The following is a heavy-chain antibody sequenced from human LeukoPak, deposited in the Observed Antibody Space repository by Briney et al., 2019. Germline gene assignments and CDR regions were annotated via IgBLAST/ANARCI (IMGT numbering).Heavy chain of an antibody. Sequence: SEKVSCKASGGTFISYAISWVRQAPGQGLEWMGGIIPIFGTANYAQKFQGKVTITADKSTSTAYMELSSLRSEDTAVYYCARDPPNYYGSGSYHNWFDPWGQGTLVTVSS. CDR2: IIPIFGTA. D-gene: IGHD3-10*01. J-gene: IGHJ5*02. CDR1: GGTFISYA. CDR3: ARDPPNYYGSGSYHNWFDP. V-gene: IGHV1-69*06.